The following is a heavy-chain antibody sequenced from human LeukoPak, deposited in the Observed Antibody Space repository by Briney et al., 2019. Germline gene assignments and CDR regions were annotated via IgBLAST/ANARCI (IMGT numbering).Heavy chain of an antibody. CDR1: GFTFSSYG. Sequence: GWSLRLSCAASGFTFSSYGMHWVRQAPGKGLEWVAVIWYDGSNKYYADSVKGRFTISRDNSKNTLYLQMNSLRAEDTAVYYCARDSSGSSSWYYFDYWGQGTLVTVSS. CDR2: IWYDGSNK. D-gene: IGHD6-13*01. J-gene: IGHJ4*02. CDR3: ARDSSGSSSWYYFDY. V-gene: IGHV3-33*01.